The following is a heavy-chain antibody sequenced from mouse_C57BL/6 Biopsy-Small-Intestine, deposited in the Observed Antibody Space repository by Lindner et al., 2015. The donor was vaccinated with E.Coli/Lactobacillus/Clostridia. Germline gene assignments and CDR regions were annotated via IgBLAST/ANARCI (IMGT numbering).Heavy chain of an antibody. CDR1: DFSIKDDY. V-gene: IGHV14-4*01. CDR2: IDPENGDT. J-gene: IGHJ4*01. Sequence: VQLQESGAEPVRPGASVKLSCTASDFSIKDDYMHWVKQRPEQGLEWIGWIDPENGDTEYASKFQGKATLTADTSSNTAYLQLSSLTSGDTAVYYCTTGIRRNYFSLDYWGQGTSVTVSS. D-gene: IGHD1-1*01. CDR3: TTGIRRNYFSLDY.